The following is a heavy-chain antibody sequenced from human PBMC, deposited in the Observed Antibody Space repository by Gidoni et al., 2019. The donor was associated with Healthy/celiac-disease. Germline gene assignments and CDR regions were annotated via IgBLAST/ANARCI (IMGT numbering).Heavy chain of an antibody. D-gene: IGHD6-19*01. CDR1: GCSLSSSSYY. CDR2: IYYSGST. V-gene: IGHV4-39*01. J-gene: IGHJ6*02. CDR3: VAGSIYYYYGMDV. Sequence: QLQLQESGPGRVQPSETLSLTCTVSGCSLSSSSYYWGWIRQPPGKGLEWIGSIYYSGSTYDNPSLKSRVTISVDTSKNQFSLKLSSVTAADTAVYYAVAGSIYYYYGMDVWGQGTTVTVSS.